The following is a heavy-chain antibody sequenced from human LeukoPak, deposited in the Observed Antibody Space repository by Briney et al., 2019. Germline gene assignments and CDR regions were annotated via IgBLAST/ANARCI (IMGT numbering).Heavy chain of an antibody. J-gene: IGHJ5*02. Sequence: ASVKVSCKASGYTFTSYDINWVRQATGQGLEWMGWMNPNSGNTGYAQKFQGRVTMTRNTSMSTAYMELSSLRSEDTAVYYCARGRLAYDFWSGYYWGDNSLLNWFDPWGQGTLVTVSS. V-gene: IGHV1-8*01. CDR3: ARGRLAYDFWSGYYWGDNSLLNWFDP. CDR2: MNPNSGNT. CDR1: GYTFTSYD. D-gene: IGHD3-3*01.